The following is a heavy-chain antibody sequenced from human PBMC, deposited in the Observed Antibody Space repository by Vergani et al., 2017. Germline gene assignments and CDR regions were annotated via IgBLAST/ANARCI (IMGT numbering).Heavy chain of an antibody. CDR3: ARHDRKPYTTTMGWYDC. D-gene: IGHD3-16*01. V-gene: IGHV4-39*01. Sequence: QLQLQESGPGPVEPSETLYLTCTVSGASISSNSYYWGWARQSPGNGLEWVGSIRYSGPTHYNRPLQSRTTISLDTSKNQSSLKLSSVTAANTALYFCARHDRKPYTTTMGWYDCWGQGILVTVSS. CDR1: GASISSNSYY. J-gene: IGHJ4*01. CDR2: IRYSGPT.